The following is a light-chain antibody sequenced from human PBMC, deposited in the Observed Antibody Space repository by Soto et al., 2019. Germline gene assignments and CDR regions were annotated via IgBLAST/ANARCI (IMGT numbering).Light chain of an antibody. CDR2: GAS. Sequence: EIVLTQSPGTLSLSPGERATLSCRASQSVSSSYLAWYQQKPGQAPRLLIYGASSRATGIPDRFSGSGSGTEFTLTISSLQSEDFAVYYCQQYNDWWTFGQGTKWIS. V-gene: IGKV3-20*01. CDR3: QQYNDWWT. CDR1: QSVSSSY. J-gene: IGKJ1*01.